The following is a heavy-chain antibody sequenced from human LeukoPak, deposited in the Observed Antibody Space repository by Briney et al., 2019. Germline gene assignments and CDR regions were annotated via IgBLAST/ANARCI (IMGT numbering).Heavy chain of an antibody. Sequence: PSETLSLTCTVSGGSISTYYWSWMRQPPGKGLEWIGYIYTSGSTDYNPSLKSRVTISLDTSNNHFSLNLNSVTAADTAVYYCARSRGRKVTPFDYWGQGILVTVSS. D-gene: IGHD3-10*01. CDR1: GGSISTYY. CDR2: IYTSGST. CDR3: ARSRGRKVTPFDY. J-gene: IGHJ4*02. V-gene: IGHV4-4*09.